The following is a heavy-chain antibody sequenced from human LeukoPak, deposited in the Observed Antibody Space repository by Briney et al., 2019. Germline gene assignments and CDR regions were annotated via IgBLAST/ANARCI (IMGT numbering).Heavy chain of an antibody. D-gene: IGHD6-13*01. V-gene: IGHV4-34*01. Sequence: SETLSLTCAVYGGSFSGYYWSWIRQPPGKGLEWIGEINHSGSTNYNPSLKSRVTISVDTSKNQFSLKLSSVTAADTAAYYCARGSPSAGIAAAGTRIGAFDIWGQGTMVTVSS. CDR3: ARGSPSAGIAAAGTRIGAFDI. J-gene: IGHJ3*02. CDR1: GGSFSGYY. CDR2: INHSGST.